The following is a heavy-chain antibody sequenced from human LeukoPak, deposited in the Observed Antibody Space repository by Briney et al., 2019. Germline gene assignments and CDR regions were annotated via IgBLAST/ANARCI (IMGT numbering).Heavy chain of an antibody. CDR1: GFTFSSYW. V-gene: IGHV3-74*01. J-gene: IGHJ4*02. CDR2: INSDGSFT. D-gene: IGHD3-16*01. CDR3: ARDQLGGVADG. Sequence: GGSLRLSCAASGFTFSSYWMHWVRQAPGKGLVWVSRINSDGSFTTYADSVKGQFTISRNNAKNMLYLQMTSLRAGDTAVCYCARDQLGGVADGWGQETLVTVSS.